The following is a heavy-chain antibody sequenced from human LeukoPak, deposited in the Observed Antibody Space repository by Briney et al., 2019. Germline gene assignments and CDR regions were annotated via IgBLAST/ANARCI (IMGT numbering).Heavy chain of an antibody. CDR3: ARGGNYWPQWWFDP. V-gene: IGHV4-38-2*02. J-gene: IGHJ5*02. CDR2: FHHSGGT. Sequence: SETLSLTCNVSSYSINSGYYWGWIRLAPGKRLEWIGSFHHSGGTYYNPSLKSRVTISIDASKNQFSLELNSVTPADTAVYYCARGGNYWPQWWFDPWGRGTLVSVSS. CDR1: SYSINSGYY. D-gene: IGHD1-26*01.